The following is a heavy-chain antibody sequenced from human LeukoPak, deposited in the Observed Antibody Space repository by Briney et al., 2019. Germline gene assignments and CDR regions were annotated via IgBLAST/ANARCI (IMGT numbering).Heavy chain of an antibody. CDR2: IKQDGSEK. CDR1: GFTFNKYT. V-gene: IGHV3-7*01. D-gene: IGHD3-22*01. Sequence: GGSLRLSCAASGFTFNKYTMNWVRQAPGKGLEWVANIKQDGSEKYYVDSVKGRFTISRDNAKNSLYLQMNSLRAEDTAVYYCARGHYYDSSGYPTSIDYWGQGTLVTVSS. CDR3: ARGHYYDSSGYPTSIDY. J-gene: IGHJ4*02.